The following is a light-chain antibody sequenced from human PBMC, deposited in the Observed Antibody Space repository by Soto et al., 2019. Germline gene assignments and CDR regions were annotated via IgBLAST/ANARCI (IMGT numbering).Light chain of an antibody. V-gene: IGKV3-20*01. J-gene: IGKJ1*01. CDR2: DAS. CDR3: QQYSRSRT. CDR1: QSVSSSY. Sequence: ESVLTQSTGTMSLSPLDRGSIYWRASQSVSSSYLAWYQQKPGQAPRLLMYDASSRATGIPDRFSGSGSGTDFTLTISRLEPEDFAVYYCQQYSRSRTFGQGTKVDI.